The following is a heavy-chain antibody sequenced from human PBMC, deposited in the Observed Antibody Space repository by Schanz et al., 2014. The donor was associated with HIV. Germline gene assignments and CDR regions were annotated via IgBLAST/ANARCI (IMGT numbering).Heavy chain of an antibody. Sequence: EAHLVESGGGLVQPGRSLRLSCAASGFTFDDYAMHWVRQAPGKGLEWVSGISWNSGSIGYADSVKGRFTISRDNAKNSLHLQMNSLRAEDTALYYCAKDIGRDVGYGLDVWGQGTTVTVSS. D-gene: IGHD1-26*01. V-gene: IGHV3-9*01. CDR2: ISWNSGSI. CDR3: AKDIGRDVGYGLDV. CDR1: GFTFDDYA. J-gene: IGHJ6*02.